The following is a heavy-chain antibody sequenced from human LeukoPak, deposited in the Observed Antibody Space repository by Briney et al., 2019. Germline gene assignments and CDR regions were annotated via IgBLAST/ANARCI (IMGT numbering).Heavy chain of an antibody. D-gene: IGHD6-19*01. CDR3: ARDRTGSSGWSNWFDP. Sequence: SQTLSLTCATSGDSVSSNSAAWNWIRQSPSRGLEWRGRTYYRSKWYNEYAVSVKSRITINSDTIKNQFSLQLNSVTPEDTAVYYCARDRTGSSGWSNWFDPWGQGTLVTVSS. CDR2: TYYRSKWYN. J-gene: IGHJ5*02. V-gene: IGHV6-1*01. CDR1: GDSVSSNSAA.